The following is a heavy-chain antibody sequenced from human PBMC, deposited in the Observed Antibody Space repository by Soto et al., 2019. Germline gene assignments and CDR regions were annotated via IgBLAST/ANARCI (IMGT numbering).Heavy chain of an antibody. J-gene: IGHJ4*02. Sequence: GESLRLSCAASGFTFSSCAMSWVRQAPGKGLEWVSSLSGSGSSTYYADSVKGRFTISRDNSKNTVFLQMHSLRAEDTAVYYCAKARTNYCGVDCYADYWGQGTLVTVSS. CDR3: AKARTNYCGVDCYADY. CDR1: GFTFSSCA. D-gene: IGHD2-21*02. CDR2: LSGSGSST. V-gene: IGHV3-23*01.